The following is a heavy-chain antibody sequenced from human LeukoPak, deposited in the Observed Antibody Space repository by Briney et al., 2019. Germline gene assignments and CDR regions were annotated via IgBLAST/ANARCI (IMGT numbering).Heavy chain of an antibody. CDR3: ATASSNCSSTSCLLNWFDP. CDR2: INHSGST. J-gene: IGHJ5*02. D-gene: IGHD2-2*01. Sequence: SETLSLTSAVYGGSFSGYYWSWIRQPPGKGLEWIGEINHSGSTNYNPSLKSRVTISVDTSKNQFSLKLSSVTVADTAVYYCATASSNCSSTSCLLNWFDPWGQGTLVTVSS. CDR1: GGSFSGYY. V-gene: IGHV4-34*01.